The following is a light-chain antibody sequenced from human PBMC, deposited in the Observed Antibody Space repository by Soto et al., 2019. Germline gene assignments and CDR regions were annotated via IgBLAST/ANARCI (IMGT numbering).Light chain of an antibody. CDR2: KGR. CDR3: CSFASSSPIYV. CDR1: ARDVGSSNL. Sequence: QSALTQPASVSGSPGQSITISCTGTARDVGSSNLVSWYQQYPGKAPKLIIYKGRRRPSGVSGSFSGSKSGNTVSLTISGLQAEDEADYYCCSFASSSPIYVFGTWTKLTVL. V-gene: IGLV2-23*01. J-gene: IGLJ1*01.